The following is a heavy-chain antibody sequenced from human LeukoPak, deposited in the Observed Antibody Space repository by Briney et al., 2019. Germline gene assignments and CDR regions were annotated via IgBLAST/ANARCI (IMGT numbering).Heavy chain of an antibody. J-gene: IGHJ6*02. CDR3: ATVPSSSLRYYYYGMDV. D-gene: IGHD2-15*01. CDR2: FDPEDGET. CDR1: GYTLTELS. V-gene: IGHV1-24*01. Sequence: ASVTVSCKVSGYTLTELSMHWVRQAPGKGLEWMGSFDPEDGETIYAQKFQGRVTMTEDTSTDTAYMELSSLRSEDTAVYYCATVPSSSLRYYYYGMDVWGQGTTVTVSS.